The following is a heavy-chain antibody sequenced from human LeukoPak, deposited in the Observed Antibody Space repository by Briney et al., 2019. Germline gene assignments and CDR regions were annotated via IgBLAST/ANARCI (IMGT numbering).Heavy chain of an antibody. Sequence: SETLSLTCAVYGGSFSGYYWSWIRQPPGKGLEWIGEINHSGSTNYNPSLKSRVTISVDTSKNQFSLKLSSVTAADTAVYYCARCAKRYYYYGMDVWGQGTTVTVSS. CDR3: ARCAKRYYYYGMDV. V-gene: IGHV4-34*01. CDR1: GGSFSGYY. J-gene: IGHJ6*02. CDR2: INHSGST.